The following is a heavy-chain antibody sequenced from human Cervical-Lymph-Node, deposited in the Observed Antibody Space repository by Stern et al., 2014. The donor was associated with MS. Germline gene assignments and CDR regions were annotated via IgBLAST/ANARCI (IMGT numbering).Heavy chain of an antibody. Sequence: VQLVQSGAEVKKPGSSVRVSCKASGVTFSSYAISWVRQAPGQGLEWMVGIIPSFGNANYAQKFQGRVTITADDSTSTSYMEVSSLRSEDTAVYYCASSVGELTPEAVWGQGTTVTVFS. D-gene: IGHD3-10*01. CDR2: IIPSFGNA. V-gene: IGHV1-69*01. CDR1: GVTFSSYA. J-gene: IGHJ6*02. CDR3: ASSVGELTPEAV.